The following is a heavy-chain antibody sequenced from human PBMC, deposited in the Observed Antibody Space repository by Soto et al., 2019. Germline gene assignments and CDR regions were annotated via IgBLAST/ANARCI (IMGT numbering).Heavy chain of an antibody. CDR1: GGSISSGGYY. J-gene: IGHJ4*02. V-gene: IGHV4-31*03. D-gene: IGHD4-17*01. CDR3: ATQGNDYGGNFDY. Sequence: SETLSLTCTVSGGSISSGGYYWSWIRQHPGKGLEWIGYIYYSGSTYYNPSLKSRVTISVDTSKDQFSLKLSSVTAADTAVYYCATQGNDYGGNFDYWGQGTLVTVSS. CDR2: IYYSGST.